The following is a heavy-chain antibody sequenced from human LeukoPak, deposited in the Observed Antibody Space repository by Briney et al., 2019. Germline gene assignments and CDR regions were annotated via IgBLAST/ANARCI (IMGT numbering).Heavy chain of an antibody. V-gene: IGHV3-21*01. D-gene: IGHD2-15*01. CDR2: ISSSSSYI. CDR1: GFTFSSYT. Sequence: GGSLRLSCAASGFTFSSYTMNWVRQAPGKGLEWVSSISSSSSYIYYADSVKGRLTISRDNAKNSLYLQMNSLRAEDTAVYYCARDPTPRYCSGGSCYTYYGMDVWGQGTTVTVSS. CDR3: ARDPTPRYCSGGSCYTYYGMDV. J-gene: IGHJ6*02.